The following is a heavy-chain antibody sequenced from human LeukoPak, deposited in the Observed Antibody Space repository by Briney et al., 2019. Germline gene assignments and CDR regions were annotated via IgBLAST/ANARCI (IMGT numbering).Heavy chain of an antibody. J-gene: IGHJ6*03. V-gene: IGHV5-51*01. CDR1: GNGFTRHW. Sequence: GEALKISCKGAGNGFTRHWSGWGRRMPGKGLEVMGIIYPGDSDTRYSPSFQGQVTISADESISTPYLQWSSLKPSDTAMYYCARAGYYYGSGSYYNYYYMDVWGKGTTVTVSS. D-gene: IGHD3-10*01. CDR2: IYPGDSDT. CDR3: ARAGYYYGSGSYYNYYYMDV.